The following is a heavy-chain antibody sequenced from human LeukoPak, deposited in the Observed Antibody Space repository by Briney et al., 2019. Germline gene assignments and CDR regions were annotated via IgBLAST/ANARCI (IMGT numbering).Heavy chain of an antibody. CDR3: AKEIDGFDV. CDR2: IWYDGSNK. J-gene: IGHJ3*01. CDR1: GFTFSSYG. Sequence: GGSLRLSCAASGFTFSSYGMHWVRQAPGKGLEWVAVIWYDGSNKYYADSAKGRFTISRDNAKNTMFLQMNNLRAEDTAVYYCAKEIDGFDVWGQGTLVTVSS. V-gene: IGHV3-33*03.